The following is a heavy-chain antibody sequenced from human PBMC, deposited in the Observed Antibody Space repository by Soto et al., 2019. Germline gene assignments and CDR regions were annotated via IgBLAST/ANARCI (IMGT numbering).Heavy chain of an antibody. CDR1: GGSFSGYY. Sequence: QVQLQQWGAGLLKPSETLSLTCAVYGGSFSGYYWSWIRQPPGKGLEWIGEINHSGSTNYKPTLTSLVTISVDTAPTRFSLKLCSVTAADTAVYSCAGGYIVVVVDATPFDYWGQGTLVIVSS. V-gene: IGHV4-34*01. CDR2: INHSGST. CDR3: AGGYIVVVVDATPFDY. D-gene: IGHD2-15*01. J-gene: IGHJ4*02.